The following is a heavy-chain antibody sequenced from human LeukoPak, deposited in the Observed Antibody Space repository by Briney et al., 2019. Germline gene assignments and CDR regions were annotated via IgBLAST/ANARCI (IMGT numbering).Heavy chain of an antibody. CDR1: GGSISSYY. CDR2: IYYNGGT. V-gene: IGHV4-59*01. CDR3: ARGGTNYYDSSGPYYYYYMDV. J-gene: IGHJ6*03. Sequence: SETLSLTCTVSGGSISSYYWSWIRQPPGKGLEWIAYIYYNGGTNYNPSLKSRVTISVDTSKNQFSLKLGSVTAADTAVYYCARGGTNYYDSSGPYYYYYMDVWGKGTTVTVSS. D-gene: IGHD3-22*01.